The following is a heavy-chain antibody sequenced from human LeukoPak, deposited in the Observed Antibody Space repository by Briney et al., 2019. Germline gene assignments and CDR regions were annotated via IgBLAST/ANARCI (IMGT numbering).Heavy chain of an antibody. J-gene: IGHJ6*02. CDR3: ARNNGMDV. V-gene: IGHV3-7*03. CDR1: GFALSSHW. CDR2: VDRDGSET. Sequence: GGSLRLSCAASGFALSSHWMTWVRQVPGRGPEWVANVDRDGSETYYLDSVKGRFTISKDNAKNSLYLQMNSLRAEDTALYHCARNNGMDVWGQGTTVIVSS.